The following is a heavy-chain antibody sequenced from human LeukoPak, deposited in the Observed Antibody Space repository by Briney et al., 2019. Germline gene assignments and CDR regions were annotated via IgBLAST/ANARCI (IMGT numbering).Heavy chain of an antibody. J-gene: IGHJ3*02. CDR3: AREVGVADAFDI. V-gene: IGHV4-59*01. Sequence: PSETLSLTCTVSGGSISSYYWSWIRQPPGKGLEWIGYIYYSGSTNYNPSLESRVTISVDTSKNQFSLKLSSVTAADTAVYYCAREVGVADAFDIWGQGTMVTVSS. D-gene: IGHD3-10*01. CDR2: IYYSGST. CDR1: GGSISSYY.